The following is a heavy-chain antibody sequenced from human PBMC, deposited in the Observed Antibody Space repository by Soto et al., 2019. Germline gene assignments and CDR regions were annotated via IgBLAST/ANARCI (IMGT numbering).Heavy chain of an antibody. CDR1: GFTFSHYA. CDR2: IFGSGAPT. Sequence: EVQLLESGGGLVQPGGSLRLSFAASGFTFSHYAMSWVRQAPGKGLQWVSTIFGSGAPTHYADSVKGRFVISRNNSNNMLFIEINSLKDEDTAVYYCTREASSWGFAFDLWGQGTRVAVSS. V-gene: IGHV3-23*01. J-gene: IGHJ3*01. D-gene: IGHD3-16*01. CDR3: TREASSWGFAFDL.